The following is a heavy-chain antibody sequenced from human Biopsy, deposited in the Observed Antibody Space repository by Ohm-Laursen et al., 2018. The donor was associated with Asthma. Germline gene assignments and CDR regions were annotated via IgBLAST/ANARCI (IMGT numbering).Heavy chain of an antibody. CDR1: GYTFISYA. J-gene: IGHJ3*02. Sequence: ASVKVSCKASGYTFISYAIHWVRQAPGQRLEWMGWINAGNGNTKYSQKFQGRVTITRDTSASTAYMLLSSLRSEDTAVYYCARTYYDFLSGQVNDLLAIWGQGTTVPV. CDR3: ARTYYDFLSGQVNDLLAI. V-gene: IGHV1-3*01. D-gene: IGHD3-9*01. CDR2: INAGNGNT.